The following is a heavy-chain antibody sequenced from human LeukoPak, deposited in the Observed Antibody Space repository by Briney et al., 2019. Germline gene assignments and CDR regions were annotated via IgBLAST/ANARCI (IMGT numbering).Heavy chain of an antibody. J-gene: IGHJ3*02. CDR3: ASYDSSGYYYGDDAFDI. Sequence: ASVKVSCKASGYTFTGYYMHWVRQAPGEGLEWMGWINPNSGGTKYAQKFQGRVTMTRDTSINTAYMEVRRLTSDDTAVYYCASYDSSGYYYGDDAFDIWGQGTMVTVSS. CDR2: INPNSGGT. V-gene: IGHV1-2*02. D-gene: IGHD3-22*01. CDR1: GYTFTGYY.